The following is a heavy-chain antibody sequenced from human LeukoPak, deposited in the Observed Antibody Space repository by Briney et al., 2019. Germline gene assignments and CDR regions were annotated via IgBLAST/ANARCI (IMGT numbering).Heavy chain of an antibody. Sequence: GGSLRLSCVASGFTFSRYDVHWVRQAPGKGLEWVAVISDDGKKKIYADSVKGRFTISRDNSKNTVYLQMHSLRAEDTAIYYCAKHSHDGSAPYYEVQLDYWGQGTLVTVSS. V-gene: IGHV3-30-3*02. CDR2: ISDDGKKK. CDR1: GFTFSRYD. J-gene: IGHJ4*02. D-gene: IGHD3-22*01. CDR3: AKHSHDGSAPYYEVQLDY.